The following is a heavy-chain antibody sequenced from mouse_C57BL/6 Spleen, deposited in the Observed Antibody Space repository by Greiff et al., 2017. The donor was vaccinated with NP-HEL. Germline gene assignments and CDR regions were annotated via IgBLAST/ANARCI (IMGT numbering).Heavy chain of an antibody. CDR2: IYPSDSET. Sequence: QVQLQQPGAELVRPGSSVKLSCKASGYTFTSYWMDWVKQRPGQGLEWIGNIYPSDSETHYNQKFKDKATLTVDKSSSTAYMQLSSLTSEDSAVYYCARETPITTVVAPDAMGYWGQGTSVTVSS. CDR3: ARETPITTVVAPDAMGY. J-gene: IGHJ4*01. V-gene: IGHV1-61*01. D-gene: IGHD1-1*01. CDR1: GYTFTSYW.